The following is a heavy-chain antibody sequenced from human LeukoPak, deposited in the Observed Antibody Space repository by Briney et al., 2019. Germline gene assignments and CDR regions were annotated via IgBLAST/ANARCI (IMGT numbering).Heavy chain of an antibody. Sequence: GGSLRLSCAASGFTFSSYEMNWVRQAPGKGLEWVSYISSSGSTIYYADSVKGRFAISRDNAKNSLYLQMNSLRAEDTAVYYCARVGTWIQLWLDYWGQGTLVTVSS. CDR1: GFTFSSYE. D-gene: IGHD5-18*01. CDR3: ARVGTWIQLWLDY. J-gene: IGHJ4*02. V-gene: IGHV3-48*03. CDR2: ISSSGSTI.